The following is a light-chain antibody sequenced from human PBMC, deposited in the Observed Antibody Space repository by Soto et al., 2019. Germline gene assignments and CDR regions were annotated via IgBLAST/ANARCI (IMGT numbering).Light chain of an antibody. CDR3: QQYYSAPRT. J-gene: IGKJ2*01. V-gene: IGKV4-1*01. CDR1: QSVLYSSNNKNY. CDR2: WAS. Sequence: DIVMTQSPDSLAVSLGERATINCKSSQSVLYSSNNKNYLAWYQQKPGQPPNLLIYWASTRESGVPDRFSGSGSGTDFTLTISILQAEDVAVYYCQQYYSAPRTFGQGTKLEIK.